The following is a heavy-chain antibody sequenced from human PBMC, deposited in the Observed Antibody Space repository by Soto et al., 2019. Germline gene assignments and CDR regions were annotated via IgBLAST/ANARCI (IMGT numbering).Heavy chain of an antibody. CDR1: GITFSNYA. V-gene: IGHV3-23*01. D-gene: IGHD3-16*02. J-gene: IGHJ4*02. CDR2: ISTSGGRP. Sequence: PGGSLRLSFTAPGITFSNYAMTRARQAPRKGLEWVSIISTSGGRPYYADSVKGRFNISRDNSKNTPYLQMNSLRVEDTAVYYCAKDPDRYDYVWGTYRYIDHWGQGT. CDR3: AKDPDRYDYVWGTYRYIDH.